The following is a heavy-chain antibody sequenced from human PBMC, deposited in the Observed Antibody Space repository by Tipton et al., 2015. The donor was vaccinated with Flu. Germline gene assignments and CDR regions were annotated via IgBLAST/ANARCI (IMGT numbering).Heavy chain of an antibody. D-gene: IGHD3-22*01. V-gene: IGHV4-38-2*02. CDR2: IYHSGRT. Sequence: TLSLTCTVSGYSISSGYYWGWIRQPPGKGLEWIGSIYHSGRTYYNPSRKSRETISEATSKNQFSLKLSSVTAADTAVYYWARDAMIVAEGWFDPWGPGTLV. CDR3: ARDAMIVAEGWFDP. J-gene: IGHJ5*02. CDR1: GYSISSGYY.